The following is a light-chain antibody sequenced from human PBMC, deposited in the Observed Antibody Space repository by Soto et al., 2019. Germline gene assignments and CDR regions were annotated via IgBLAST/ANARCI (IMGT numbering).Light chain of an antibody. CDR2: GAS. J-gene: IGKJ2*01. CDR1: QSVSSSY. V-gene: IGKV3-20*01. CDR3: QQYGSSPRYT. Sequence: EIVLTQSPGTLSLSPGERDTLSCRASQSVSSSYLAWYQQKPGQAPRLLIYGASSRATGIPDRFSGSESGTDFTLNISRLEPEDFAVYYCQQYGSSPRYTFGQGTKLEIK.